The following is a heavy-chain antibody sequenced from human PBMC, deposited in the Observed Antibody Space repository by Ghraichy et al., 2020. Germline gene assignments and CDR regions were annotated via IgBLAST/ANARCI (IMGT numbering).Heavy chain of an antibody. CDR2: INHSGST. J-gene: IGHJ5*02. V-gene: IGHV4-34*01. D-gene: IGHD1-26*01. CDR1: GGSFSGYY. CDR3: ARLPGHFIVGATYNWFDP. Sequence: SETLSLTCAVYGGSFSGYYWSWIRQPPGKGLEWIGEINHSGSTNYNPSLKSRVTISVDTSKNQFSLKLSSVTAADTAVYYCARLPGHFIVGATYNWFDPWGQGTLVTVSS.